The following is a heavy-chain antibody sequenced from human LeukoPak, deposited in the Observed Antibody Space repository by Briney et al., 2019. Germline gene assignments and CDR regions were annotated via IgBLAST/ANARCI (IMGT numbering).Heavy chain of an antibody. CDR3: AREYGGYCSSTSCPPPYYYYYYYMDV. CDR1: GFTFSSYW. V-gene: IGHV3-7*01. J-gene: IGHJ6*03. D-gene: IGHD2-2*03. CDR2: IKQDGSEK. Sequence: GGSLRLSCAASGFTFSSYWMSWVRQAPGKGLEWVANIKQDGSEKYYVDSVKGRFTISRDNAKNSLYLQMNSLRAEDTAVYYCAREYGGYCSSTSCPPPYYYYYYYMDVWGKGTTVTVSS.